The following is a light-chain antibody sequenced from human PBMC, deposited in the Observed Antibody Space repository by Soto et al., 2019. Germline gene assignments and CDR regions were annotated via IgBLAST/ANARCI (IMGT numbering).Light chain of an antibody. J-gene: IGLJ1*01. CDR1: SSDVGGYNY. CDR2: DVS. Sequence: QSALTQPASVSGSPGQSITTSCTGTSSDVGGYNYVSWYQQHPGKAPKLMIYDVSNWPSGVSNRFSGSKSGNTASLTISGLQAEDEADYYCSSYTSSSTRVFGTGTKVTVL. CDR3: SSYTSSSTRV. V-gene: IGLV2-14*01.